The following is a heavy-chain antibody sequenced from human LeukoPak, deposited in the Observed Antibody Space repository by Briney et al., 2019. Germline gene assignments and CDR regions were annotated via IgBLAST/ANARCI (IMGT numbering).Heavy chain of an antibody. J-gene: IGHJ4*02. V-gene: IGHV3-48*01. CDR1: GFTFSNAW. D-gene: IGHD3-10*01. CDR3: ARDRGGIDY. CDR2: ISSSSSVI. Sequence: GGSLRLSCAASGFTFSNAWMSWVRQAPGKGLEWLSYISSSSSVIYYADSVKGRSTVSRDNAENSLYLQMNSLRVEDTAVYFCARDRGGIDYWGQGTLVTVSS.